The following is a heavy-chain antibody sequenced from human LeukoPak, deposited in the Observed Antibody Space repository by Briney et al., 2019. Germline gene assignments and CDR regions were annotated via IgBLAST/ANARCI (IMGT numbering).Heavy chain of an antibody. V-gene: IGHV3-33*01. CDR1: GFTFSSYG. Sequence: GGSLRLSCAASGFTFSSYGMHWVRQAPGKGLEWVAVIWYDGSNKYYADSVKGRFTISRDNSKNTLYLQMNSLRAEDTAVYYCARDLKLGDDAFDIWGQGTMVTVSS. J-gene: IGHJ3*02. D-gene: IGHD7-27*01. CDR3: ARDLKLGDDAFDI. CDR2: IWYDGSNK.